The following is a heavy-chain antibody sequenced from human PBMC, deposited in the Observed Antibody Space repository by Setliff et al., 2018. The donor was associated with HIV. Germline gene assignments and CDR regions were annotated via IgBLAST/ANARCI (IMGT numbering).Heavy chain of an antibody. CDR3: AVTWTNFDY. D-gene: IGHD5-12*01. Sequence: SETLSLTCSVSGASIITDPHYWGWIRQPPGKGLEWIGSIYYSGSTNYNPSLKSRVTISVDTSKNQFSLKLSSVTAADTAVYYCAVTWTNFDYWGQGTLVTVSS. V-gene: IGHV4-39*07. CDR1: GASIITDPHY. CDR2: IYYSGST. J-gene: IGHJ4*02.